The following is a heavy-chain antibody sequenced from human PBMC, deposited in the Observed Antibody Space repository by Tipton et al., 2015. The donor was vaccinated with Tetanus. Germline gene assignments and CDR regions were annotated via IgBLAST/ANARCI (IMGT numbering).Heavy chain of an antibody. Sequence: QLVQSGAEVKKPGESLKISCKTSGYTFTNFWIGWVRQMPGRGLEWMGIIYPGDSRVTYSPSFQGHVTISADKSITTAYLHWSSLQASDTAMYFCARTGSPFDYWGQGTPITVSS. V-gene: IGHV5-51*01. CDR1: GYTFTNFW. CDR3: ARTGSPFDY. D-gene: IGHD3-10*01. CDR2: IYPGDSRV. J-gene: IGHJ4*02.